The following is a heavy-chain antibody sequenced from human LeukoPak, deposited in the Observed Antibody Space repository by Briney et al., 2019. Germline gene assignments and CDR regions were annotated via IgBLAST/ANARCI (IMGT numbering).Heavy chain of an antibody. J-gene: IGHJ6*03. CDR1: GYTFTSYG. Sequence: SVKVYCKASGYTFTSYGISWVRQAPGQGLEWMEGIIPIFGTANYAQKFQGRVTITADESTSTAYMELSSLRSEDTAVYYCARPSSAYYYYYYMDVWGKGTTVTVSS. CDR2: IIPIFGTA. CDR3: ARPSSAYYYYYYMDV. D-gene: IGHD2-2*01. V-gene: IGHV1-69*13.